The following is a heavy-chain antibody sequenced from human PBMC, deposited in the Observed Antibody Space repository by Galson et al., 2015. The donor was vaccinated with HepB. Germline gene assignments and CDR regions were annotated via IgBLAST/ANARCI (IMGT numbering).Heavy chain of an antibody. CDR1: GFTFSNYW. D-gene: IGHD5-18*01. Sequence: SLRLSCAASGFTFSNYWLTWVRQAPGKGLEWVANIKQDGSEKYYVDSVKGRFTISRDNAKNILYLQMNSLRVEDTAMYYCARDFATLFYNYGYSNWGQGTLVTVSS. CDR3: ARDFATLFYNYGYSN. V-gene: IGHV3-7*03. CDR2: IKQDGSEK. J-gene: IGHJ4*02.